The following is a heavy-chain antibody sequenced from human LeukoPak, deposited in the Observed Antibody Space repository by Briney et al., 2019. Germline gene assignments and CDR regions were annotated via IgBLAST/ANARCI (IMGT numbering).Heavy chain of an antibody. J-gene: IGHJ4*02. CDR2: ISGHNGHT. CDR1: GYTFSGFG. D-gene: IGHD5-24*01. V-gene: IGHV1-18*01. Sequence: GASVKVSCKASGYTFSGFGITWVRQAPGQGLEWMGWISGHNGHTSHAQKFQGKVTLTTDTSTSTAYMDLRSLTSDDTAVYFCARGDGDYWGQGTLVTVSS. CDR3: ARGDGDY.